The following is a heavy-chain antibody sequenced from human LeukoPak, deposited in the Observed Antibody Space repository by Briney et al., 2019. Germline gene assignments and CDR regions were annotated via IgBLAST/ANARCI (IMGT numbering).Heavy chain of an antibody. J-gene: IGHJ6*02. Sequence: ASVKVSCKASGGTFSSYAISWVRQAPGQGLEWMGGIIPIFGTANYAQKFQGRVTITADESTSTAYMELSSLRSEDTAVYYCARGGYCTNGVCYSPYYYYYGMDVWGQGTTVTVSS. CDR3: ARGGYCTNGVCYSPYYYYYGMDV. CDR2: IIPIFGTA. D-gene: IGHD2-8*01. CDR1: GGTFSSYA. V-gene: IGHV1-69*13.